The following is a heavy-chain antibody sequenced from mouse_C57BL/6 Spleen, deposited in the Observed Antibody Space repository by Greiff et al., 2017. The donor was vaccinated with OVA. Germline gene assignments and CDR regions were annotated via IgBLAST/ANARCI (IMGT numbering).Heavy chain of an antibody. Sequence: QVQLQQSGAELARPGASVKLSCKASGYTFTSYGISWVKQRTGQGLEWIGEIYPRSGNTYYNEKFKGKATLTADKSSSTAYMELRSLTSEDSAVYFCATTVVAEGDWGQGTTLTVSS. V-gene: IGHV1-81*01. CDR2: IYPRSGNT. CDR3: ATTVVAEGD. J-gene: IGHJ2*01. D-gene: IGHD1-1*01. CDR1: GYTFTSYG.